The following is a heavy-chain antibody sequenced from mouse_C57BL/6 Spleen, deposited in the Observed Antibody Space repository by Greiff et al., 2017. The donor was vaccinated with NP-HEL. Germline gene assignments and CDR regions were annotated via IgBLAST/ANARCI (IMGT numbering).Heavy chain of an antibody. Sequence: VQLQQPGAELVKPGASVKLSCKASGYTFTSYWMHWVKQRPGQGLEWIGMIHPNSGSTNYNEKFKGKATLTVDKSSSTAYMQLSSLTSEDSAVYYCAKEVYYDYDGYWGQGTTLTVSS. CDR3: AKEVYYDYDGY. D-gene: IGHD2-4*01. J-gene: IGHJ2*01. CDR2: IHPNSGST. V-gene: IGHV1-64*01. CDR1: GYTFTSYW.